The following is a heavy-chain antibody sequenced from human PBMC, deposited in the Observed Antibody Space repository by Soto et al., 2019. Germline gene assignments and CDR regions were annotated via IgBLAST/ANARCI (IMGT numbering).Heavy chain of an antibody. D-gene: IGHD2-2*01. J-gene: IGHJ4*02. V-gene: IGHV4-34*01. Sequence: PSETLSLTCAVYGVSFSGYYWSWIRQPPGKGLEWIGEINHSGSTNYNPSLKSRVTISVDTSKNQFSLKLSSVTAADTAVYYCARGRGEYCSSTSCSDYWGQGTLVTVSS. CDR3: ARGRGEYCSSTSCSDY. CDR1: GVSFSGYY. CDR2: INHSGST.